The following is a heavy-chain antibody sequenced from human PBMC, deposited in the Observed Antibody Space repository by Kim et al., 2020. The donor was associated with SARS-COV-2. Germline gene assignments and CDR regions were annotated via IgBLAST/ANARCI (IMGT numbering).Heavy chain of an antibody. J-gene: IGHJ6*02. V-gene: IGHV3-21*01. CDR3: ASPHGATGYYYGMDV. CDR2: ISSSSYI. Sequence: GGSLRLSCAASGFTFSSYSMNWVRQAPGKGLEWVSSISSSSYIYYADSVKGRFTISRDNAKNSLYLQMNSLRAEDTAVYYCASPHGATGYYYGMDVWGQGTTVTVSS. CDR1: GFTFSSYS. D-gene: IGHD3-16*01.